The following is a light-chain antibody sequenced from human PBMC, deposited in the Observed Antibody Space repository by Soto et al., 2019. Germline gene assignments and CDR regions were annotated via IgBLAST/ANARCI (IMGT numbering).Light chain of an antibody. V-gene: IGKV3-15*01. CDR2: GVS. J-gene: IGKJ1*01. Sequence: EIVMTQSPATLSLFHGERATLSCRASQSVNNNLAWYQQKPGQAPRLLIHGVSTRATGIPAGFSGSGSGTEFTLTISSLQSEDFAVYYCQQYNNWRTFGQGTKVDIK. CDR1: QSVNNN. CDR3: QQYNNWRT.